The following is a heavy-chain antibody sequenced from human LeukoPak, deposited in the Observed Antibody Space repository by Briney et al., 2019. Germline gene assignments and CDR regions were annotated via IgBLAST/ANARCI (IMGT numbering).Heavy chain of an antibody. D-gene: IGHD4-17*01. V-gene: IGHV3-49*04. CDR3: TRLERHDYGDYNWFDP. CDR2: IRSKAYGGTT. J-gene: IGHJ5*02. Sequence: GGSLGLSCAASGFSFSSSSMSWVRQAPGKGLEWVGFIRSKAYGGTTEYAASVKGRFTISRDDSKSIAYLQMNSLKTEDTAVYYCTRLERHDYGDYNWFDPWGQGTLVTVSS. CDR1: GFSFSSSS.